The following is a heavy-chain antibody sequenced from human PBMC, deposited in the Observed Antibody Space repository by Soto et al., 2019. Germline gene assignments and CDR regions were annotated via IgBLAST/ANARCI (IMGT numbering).Heavy chain of an antibody. CDR1: GGSISSSSYY. V-gene: IGHV4-39*01. D-gene: IGHD4-17*01. J-gene: IGHJ1*01. CDR3: ASPGDYDSPGYFQH. Sequence: SETLSLTCTVSGGSISSSSYYWGWIRQPPGKGLEWIGSIYYSGSTYYNPSLKSRVTISVDTSKNQFSLKLSSVTAADTAVYYCASPGDYDSPGYFQHWGQGTLVTVSS. CDR2: IYYSGST.